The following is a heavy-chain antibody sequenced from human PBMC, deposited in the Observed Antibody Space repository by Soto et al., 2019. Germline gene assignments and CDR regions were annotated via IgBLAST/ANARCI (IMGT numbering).Heavy chain of an antibody. Sequence: SVKVSCKASGGTFSSYAISWVRQAPGQGLEWMGGIIPIFGTANYAQKFQGRVTITADESTSTAYMELSSLRSEDTAVYYCARDRAYCSSTSCPTSPNYYGMDVWGQGTTVTVS. V-gene: IGHV1-69*13. CDR1: GGTFSSYA. CDR2: IIPIFGTA. CDR3: ARDRAYCSSTSCPTSPNYYGMDV. J-gene: IGHJ6*02. D-gene: IGHD2-2*01.